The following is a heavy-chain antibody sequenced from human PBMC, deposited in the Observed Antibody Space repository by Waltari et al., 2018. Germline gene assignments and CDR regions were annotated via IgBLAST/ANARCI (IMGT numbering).Heavy chain of an antibody. D-gene: IGHD1-1*01. V-gene: IGHV3-48*01. CDR2: ISSSSSTI. CDR1: GFPFSSYR. J-gene: IGHJ4*02. CDR3: ARGKSWNGGY. Sequence: EVQLVESGGGLVQPGGSLRLSCAASGFPFSSYRLNWVRQAPGKGLEWVSYISSSSSTIYYADSVKGRFTISRDNAKNSLYLQMNSLRAEDTAVYYCARGKSWNGGYWGQGTLVTVSS.